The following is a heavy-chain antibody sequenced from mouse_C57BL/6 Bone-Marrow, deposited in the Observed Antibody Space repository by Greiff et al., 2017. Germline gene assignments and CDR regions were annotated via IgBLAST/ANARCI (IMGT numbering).Heavy chain of an antibody. CDR2: IDPANGNT. CDR3: ALGAQATPYYAMDY. Sequence: EVKLVESVAELVRPGASVKLSCTASGFNIKNTYMHWVKQRPEQGLEWIGRIDPANGNTKYAPKFQGKATITADTSSNTAYLQLSSLTSEDTAIYYCALGAQATPYYAMDYWGQGTSVTVSS. D-gene: IGHD3-2*02. V-gene: IGHV14-3*01. CDR1: GFNIKNTY. J-gene: IGHJ4*01.